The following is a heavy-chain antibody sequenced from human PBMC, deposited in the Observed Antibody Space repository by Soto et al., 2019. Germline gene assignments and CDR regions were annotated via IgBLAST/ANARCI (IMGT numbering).Heavy chain of an antibody. CDR1: GFTFSSFA. D-gene: IGHD3-3*01. V-gene: IGHV3-64*04. J-gene: IGHJ6*02. CDR2: ISSSGGST. Sequence: PGGSLRLSCSASGFTFSSFAMHWVRQAPGKGLEYVSAISSSGGSTYYADSVKGRFTISRDNSKNTLYLQMNSLRAEDTAVYYCAKDYPGPRFYYYYGMDVWGQGTTVTVSS. CDR3: AKDYPGPRFYYYYGMDV.